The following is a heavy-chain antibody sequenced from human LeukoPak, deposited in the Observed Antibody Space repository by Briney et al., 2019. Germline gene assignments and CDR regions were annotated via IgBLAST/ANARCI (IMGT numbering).Heavy chain of an antibody. J-gene: IGHJ5*02. CDR3: ARAARIVVVPAAMRWFDP. D-gene: IGHD2-2*01. Sequence: ASVKVSCKASGYTFTGYYMHWVRQAPGQGLEWMGWINPNSGGTNYAQKFQGRVTMTRDTSISTAYMELSRLRSDDTAVYYCARAARIVVVPAAMRWFDPWGQGTLVTVSS. CDR2: INPNSGGT. V-gene: IGHV1-2*02. CDR1: GYTFTGYY.